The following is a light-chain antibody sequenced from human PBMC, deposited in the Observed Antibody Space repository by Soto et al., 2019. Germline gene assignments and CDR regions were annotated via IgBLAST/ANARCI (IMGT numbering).Light chain of an antibody. J-gene: IGKJ4*01. CDR2: AAS. Sequence: DIQMTQSPSSLSASVGDRVTITCRASQSISSYLNWYQQKPGQAPKLLIYAASSLQSGVPSRFSGSGSGTDFTLTISSLQPEDFATYYCQQSYSTPLTFGGGNKVEIK. V-gene: IGKV1-39*01. CDR3: QQSYSTPLT. CDR1: QSISSY.